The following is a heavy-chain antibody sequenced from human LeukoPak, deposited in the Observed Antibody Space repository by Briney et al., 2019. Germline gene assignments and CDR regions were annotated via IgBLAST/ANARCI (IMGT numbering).Heavy chain of an antibody. CDR2: IAYDGSRA. V-gene: IGHV3-33*01. Sequence: QPGRSLRLSCAGSGFTFGGYGMHWFRQTPGKGLEWVAVIAYDGSRAFYADSVKGRFTISRDNSKNTMSVQMDDLRVEDTAVYYCTRYNNDHFDYWGQGTLVTVSS. CDR3: TRYNNDHFDY. D-gene: IGHD1-14*01. CDR1: GFTFGGYG. J-gene: IGHJ4*02.